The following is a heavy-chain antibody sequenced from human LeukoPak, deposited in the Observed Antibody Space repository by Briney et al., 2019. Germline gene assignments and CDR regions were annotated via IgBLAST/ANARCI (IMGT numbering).Heavy chain of an antibody. Sequence: SETLSLTCTVSGGSISSYYWSWIQQPPGKGLEWIGYIYYSGSTNYNPSLKSRVTISVDTSKNQFSLKLSSVTAADTAVYYCARTRSLSSGYADYYYMDVWGKGTTVTISS. J-gene: IGHJ6*03. CDR2: IYYSGST. CDR3: ARTRSLSSGYADYYYMDV. CDR1: GGSISSYY. D-gene: IGHD5-18*01. V-gene: IGHV4-59*01.